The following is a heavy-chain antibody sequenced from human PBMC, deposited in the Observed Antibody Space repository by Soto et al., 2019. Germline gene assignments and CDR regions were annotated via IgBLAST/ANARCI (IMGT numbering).Heavy chain of an antibody. Sequence: GGSLRLSCTVSGFAFNNYGINWVRQAPGKGLEWVSSISKSDYTYYSDSVKGRFTISRDNAKNSVSLQMNTLRLEDTAVYYCAREDSIIIPAVSDFWGQGTLVTVSS. CDR1: GFAFNNYG. D-gene: IGHD2-2*01. V-gene: IGHV3-21*01. CDR2: ISKSDYT. CDR3: AREDSIIIPAVSDF. J-gene: IGHJ4*02.